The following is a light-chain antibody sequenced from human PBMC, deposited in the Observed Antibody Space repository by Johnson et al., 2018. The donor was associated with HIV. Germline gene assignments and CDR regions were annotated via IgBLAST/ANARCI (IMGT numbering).Light chain of an antibody. CDR2: ENN. CDR3: GTWDTSLSVGGG. J-gene: IGLJ1*01. CDR1: SSNIGNNY. Sequence: QSVLTQPPSVSAAPGQKVTISCSGSSSNIGNNYVSWYQHLPGTAPKLLIYENNKRPSGIPDRFSGSKSGTSATLGITGLQTGDEADYYCGTWDTSLSVGGGFGTGTKVTVL. V-gene: IGLV1-51*02.